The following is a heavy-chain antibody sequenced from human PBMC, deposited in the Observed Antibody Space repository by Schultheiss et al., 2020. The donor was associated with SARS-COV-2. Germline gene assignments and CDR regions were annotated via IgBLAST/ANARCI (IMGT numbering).Heavy chain of an antibody. Sequence: SETLSLTCTVSGGSISSYYWSWIRQPPGKGLEWIGDISYSGSTNYNPSRKSRVTISVDTSKNQFSLKLSSVTAADTAVYYCARYGYSYGSDYWGQGTLVTVSS. J-gene: IGHJ4*02. CDR3: ARYGYSYGSDY. V-gene: IGHV4-59*01. D-gene: IGHD5-18*01. CDR2: ISYSGST. CDR1: GGSISSYY.